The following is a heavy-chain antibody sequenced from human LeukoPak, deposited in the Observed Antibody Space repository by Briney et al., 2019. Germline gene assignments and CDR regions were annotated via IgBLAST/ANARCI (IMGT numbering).Heavy chain of an antibody. CDR1: GFTFSDYA. CDR2: SSGGSA. CDR3: AKDIGAYGDYPDF. J-gene: IGHJ4*02. Sequence: GGSLRLSCAASGFTFSDYAMTWVRQAPGKGLEWVSTSSGGSAHSADSVKGRFTISRDHSKNTLYLHMNSLRAGDTAVFFCAKDIGAYGDYPDFWGQGTLVTVSS. V-gene: IGHV3-23*01. D-gene: IGHD4-17*01.